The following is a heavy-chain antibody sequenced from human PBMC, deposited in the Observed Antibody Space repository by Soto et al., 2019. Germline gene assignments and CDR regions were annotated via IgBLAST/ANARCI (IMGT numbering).Heavy chain of an antibody. CDR3: ARFYYDSSGYLPSPYYYYYGMDV. D-gene: IGHD3-22*01. V-gene: IGHV3-7*04. CDR1: GFTFSSYW. J-gene: IGHJ6*02. Sequence: GGSLRLSCAASGFTFSSYWMSWVRQAPGKGLEWVANIKQDGSEKYYADSVKGRFTISRDNAKNSLYLQMNSLRAEDTAVYYCARFYYDSSGYLPSPYYYYYGMDVWGPGTTVTVSS. CDR2: IKQDGSEK.